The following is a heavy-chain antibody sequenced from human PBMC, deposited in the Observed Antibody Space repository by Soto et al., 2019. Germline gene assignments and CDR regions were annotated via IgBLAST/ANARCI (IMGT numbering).Heavy chain of an antibody. Sequence: SVKVSCKASGFTFTSSAVQWVRQARGQRLEWIGWIVVGSGNTNYAQKFQERVTITRDMSTSTAYMELSSLRSEDTAVYYCAAVRGYSGYDTVYYYKGMDVGGQGTRVTASS. CDR2: IVVGSGNT. V-gene: IGHV1-58*01. J-gene: IGHJ6*02. CDR1: GFTFTSSA. D-gene: IGHD5-12*01. CDR3: AAVRGYSGYDTVYYYKGMDV.